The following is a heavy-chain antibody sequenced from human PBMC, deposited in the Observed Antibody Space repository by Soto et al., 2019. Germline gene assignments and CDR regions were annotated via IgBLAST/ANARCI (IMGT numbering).Heavy chain of an antibody. Sequence: SETLSLTCTVSGGSIRSYCWTWIRQPPGEGLEWIGSICNSGSTNYNPSLKSRVTISVDTSKNQFSLKLSSVTAADTAVYYCARVSVVVAATNYVGAFDIWGQGTMVT. J-gene: IGHJ3*02. CDR3: ARVSVVVAATNYVGAFDI. CDR2: ICNSGST. CDR1: GGSIRSYC. D-gene: IGHD2-15*01. V-gene: IGHV4-4*08.